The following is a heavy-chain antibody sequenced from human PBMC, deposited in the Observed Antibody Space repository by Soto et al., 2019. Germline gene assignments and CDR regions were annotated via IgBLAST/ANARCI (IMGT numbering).Heavy chain of an antibody. J-gene: IGHJ1*01. V-gene: IGHV4-4*07. D-gene: IGHD4-17*01. CDR1: VCSITSYY. CDR3: ARDDYHARGKNCLET. Sequence: XSLTCTVAVCSITSYYVVLIRQPAGKGREWIGRMYTKERTNYNLSFKSRVNMSVDTSKNQFSLKLNAVTAADTAVYYCARDDYHARGKNCLETWGQGTLLKVYS. CDR2: MYTKERT.